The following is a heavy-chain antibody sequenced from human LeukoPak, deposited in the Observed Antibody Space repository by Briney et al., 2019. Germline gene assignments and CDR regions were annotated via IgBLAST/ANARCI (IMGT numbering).Heavy chain of an antibody. V-gene: IGHV4-59*01. CDR2: SFYGGST. CDR3: ARGNSYGSGRFDY. D-gene: IGHD3-10*01. Sequence: PSETLSLTCTVSGGSISGSYWTWIRQPPGKTLEWIGHSFYGGSTNYNPSLKSRLTISVDTSKNQFSLKVISVTAADTAVYYCARGNSYGSGRFDYWGRGTLVTVSS. CDR1: GGSISGSY. J-gene: IGHJ4*02.